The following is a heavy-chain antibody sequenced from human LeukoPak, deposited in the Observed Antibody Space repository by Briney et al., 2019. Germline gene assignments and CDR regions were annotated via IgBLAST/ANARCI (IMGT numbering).Heavy chain of an antibody. CDR3: AKGSSGWYDYYYYMDV. D-gene: IGHD6-19*01. CDR1: GFTFSSYA. J-gene: IGHJ6*03. Sequence: GGSLRLSCAASGFTFSSYAMSWVRQAPGKGLEWVSAISGSGGSTYYAGSVKGRFTISRDNSKNTLHLQMNSLRAEDTAVYYCAKGSSGWYDYYYYMDVWGKGTTVTVSS. CDR2: ISGSGGST. V-gene: IGHV3-23*01.